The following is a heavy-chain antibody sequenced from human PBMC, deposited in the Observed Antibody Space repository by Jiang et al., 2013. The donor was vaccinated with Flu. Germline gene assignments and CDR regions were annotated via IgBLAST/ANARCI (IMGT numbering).Heavy chain of an antibody. D-gene: IGHD6-19*01. V-gene: IGHV7-4-1*02. CDR1: GYTFTSYA. J-gene: IGHJ4*02. CDR2: INTNTGNP. CDR3: AIPAVAGTFELYY. Sequence: KASGYTFTSYAMNWVRQAPGQGLEWMGWINTNTGNPTYAQGFTGRFVFSLDTSVSTAYLQISSLKAEDTAVYYCAIPAVAGTFELYYWGQGTLVTVSS.